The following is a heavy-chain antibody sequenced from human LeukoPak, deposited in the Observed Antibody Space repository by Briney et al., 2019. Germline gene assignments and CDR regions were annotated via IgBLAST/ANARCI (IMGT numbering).Heavy chain of an antibody. CDR1: GLTFSSYA. CDR2: ISGSGDST. Sequence: GGSLRLSCEASGLTFSSYAMSWVRQAPGKGLEWVSVISGSGDSTYYADSVEGRCTISRDNSKDALYLQMNSLRAEDTAVYYCARVGYSGYDYDYWGQGTLVTVSS. V-gene: IGHV3-23*01. D-gene: IGHD5-12*01. J-gene: IGHJ4*02. CDR3: ARVGYSGYDYDY.